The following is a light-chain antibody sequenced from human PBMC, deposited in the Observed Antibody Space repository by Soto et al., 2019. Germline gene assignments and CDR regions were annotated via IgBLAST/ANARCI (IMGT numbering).Light chain of an antibody. CDR2: AAS. V-gene: IGKV1-39*01. CDR1: QSISTY. CDR3: QQSYSNPRT. J-gene: IGKJ2*01. Sequence: DIQMTQSPSSLSASVGDRVTITCRASQSISTYLNWYQQSPGKAPKLLIYAASSLQSGAPSRFSGSGSGTDFTLTISSLQPEDFATYYCQQSYSNPRTFGQGTKVDIK.